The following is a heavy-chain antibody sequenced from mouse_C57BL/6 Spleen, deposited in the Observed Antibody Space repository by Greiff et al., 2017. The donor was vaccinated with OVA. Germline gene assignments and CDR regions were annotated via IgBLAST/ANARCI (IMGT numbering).Heavy chain of an antibody. J-gene: IGHJ1*03. Sequence: DVQLQESGPELVKPGASVKMSCKASGYTFTDYNMHWVKQSHGKSLEWIGYINPNNGGTSYNQKFKGKATLTVNKSSSTAYMELRSLTSEDSAVYYCARNYGSSRAYFDVWGTGTTVTVSS. CDR2: INPNNGGT. CDR1: GYTFTDYN. V-gene: IGHV1-22*01. D-gene: IGHD1-1*01. CDR3: ARNYGSSRAYFDV.